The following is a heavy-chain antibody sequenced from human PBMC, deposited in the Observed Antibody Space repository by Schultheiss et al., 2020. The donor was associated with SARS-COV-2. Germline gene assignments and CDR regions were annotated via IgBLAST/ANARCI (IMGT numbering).Heavy chain of an antibody. CDR2: IYYSGST. J-gene: IGHJ3*02. Sequence: SETLSLTCTVSGGSISSGGYYWSWIRQHPGKGLEWIGYIYYSGSTYYNPSLKSRVTISVDRSKNQLSLDLSSVTAADTAVYYCARGPQGTPGETFDIWGQGTMVTVSS. CDR1: GGSISSGGYY. V-gene: IGHV4-31*03. CDR3: ARGPQGTPGETFDI. D-gene: IGHD2-15*01.